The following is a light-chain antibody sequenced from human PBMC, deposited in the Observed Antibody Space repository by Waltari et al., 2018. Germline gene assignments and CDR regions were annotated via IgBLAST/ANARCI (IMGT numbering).Light chain of an antibody. CDR1: QSVSSSY. CDR2: GAS. CDR3: QQYGSSPT. J-gene: IGKJ4*01. V-gene: IGKV3-20*01. Sequence: EIVLTQSPGTLSLSPGERATLSCRASQSVSSSYLAWYQQKPGQAPRLLIYGASSRATGIQDRFSGSGSGTDFTLTISRLEPEDFAVYYCQQYGSSPTFGGGTKVVIK.